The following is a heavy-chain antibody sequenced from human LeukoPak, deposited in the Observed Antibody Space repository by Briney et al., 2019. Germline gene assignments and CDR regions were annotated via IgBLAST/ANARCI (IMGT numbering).Heavy chain of an antibody. CDR2: ISGSGGST. D-gene: IGHD4-23*01. J-gene: IGHJ3*02. CDR3: ARGFGPPATTVVTHAFDI. CDR1: GFTFSSYA. V-gene: IGHV3-23*01. Sequence: GGSLRLSCAASGFTFSSYAMSWVRQAPGKGLEWVSAISGSGGSTYYADSVKGRFTISRDNSKNTLYLQMNSLRAEDTAVYYCARGFGPPATTVVTHAFDIWGQGTMVTVSS.